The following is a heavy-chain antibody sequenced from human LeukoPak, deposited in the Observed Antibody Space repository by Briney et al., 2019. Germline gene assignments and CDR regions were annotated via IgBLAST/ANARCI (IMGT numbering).Heavy chain of an antibody. Sequence: GASVKVSCKASGYTFTSYDINWVRQATGQGLEWMGWMNPNSGNTGYAQKFQGRVTITRNTSISTAYMELSSLRSEDTAVYYCARGPATYYDFWSGQDYFDYWGQGTLVTVSS. CDR2: MNPNSGNT. D-gene: IGHD3-3*01. CDR3: ARGPATYYDFWSGQDYFDY. CDR1: GYTFTSYD. V-gene: IGHV1-8*03. J-gene: IGHJ4*02.